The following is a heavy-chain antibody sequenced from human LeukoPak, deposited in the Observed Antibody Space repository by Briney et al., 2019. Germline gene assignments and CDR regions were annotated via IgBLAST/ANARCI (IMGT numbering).Heavy chain of an antibody. D-gene: IGHD2-8*01. Sequence: SVRVSCKASGGTFSSYAISWVRQAPGQGLEWMGRIIPILGIANYAQKFQGRVTITADKSTSTAYMELSSLRSEDTAVYYCARDLGYCTNGVCPTSYWGQGTLVTVSS. CDR1: GGTFSSYA. CDR3: ARDLGYCTNGVCPTSY. V-gene: IGHV1-69*04. J-gene: IGHJ4*02. CDR2: IIPILGIA.